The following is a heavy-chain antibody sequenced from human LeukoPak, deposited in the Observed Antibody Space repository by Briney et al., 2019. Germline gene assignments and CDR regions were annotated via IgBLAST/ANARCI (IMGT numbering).Heavy chain of an antibody. CDR2: IIPMIGKP. Sequence: SVKVSCKVLGGTFRTHAISWVRQAPGQGFEWVGAIIPMIGKPHYAQQLQGRITIPTDESTSTVHMELSRLRSEDTAVYFCARDGCSTTFCNTNWFDPWGQGTLVTVSS. CDR3: ARDGCSTTFCNTNWFDP. V-gene: IGHV1-69*05. CDR1: GGTFRTHA. J-gene: IGHJ5*02. D-gene: IGHD2/OR15-2a*01.